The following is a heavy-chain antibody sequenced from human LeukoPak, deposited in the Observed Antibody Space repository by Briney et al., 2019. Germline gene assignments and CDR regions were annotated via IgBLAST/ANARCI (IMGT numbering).Heavy chain of an antibody. J-gene: IGHJ4*02. V-gene: IGHV3-23*03. CDR1: GFTFSSYA. CDR2: IYSGGST. D-gene: IGHD3-22*01. CDR3: VKTSSGYYYFDY. Sequence: GGSLRLSCTASGFTFSSYAMHWVRQAPGKGLEWVSVIYSGGSTYYADSVKGRFTISRDNYENTLYLQMNSLRVEDTAVYYCVKTSSGYYYFDYWGQGTLVTVSS.